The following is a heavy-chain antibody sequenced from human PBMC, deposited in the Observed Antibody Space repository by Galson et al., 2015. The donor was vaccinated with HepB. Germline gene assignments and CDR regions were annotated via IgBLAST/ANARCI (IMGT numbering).Heavy chain of an antibody. CDR1: GGTFSIYA. D-gene: IGHD2-2*01. CDR2: FIPIFGTA. V-gene: IGHV1-69*13. Sequence: SVKVSCKASGGTFSIYAISWVRQGPGQGLEWMGRFIPIFGTATHAQTLQGRVTITPDESTSTAYMELSSLRSEDTAVYYCAGWTARSAAHRVRWFDPWGQGTLVTVSS. J-gene: IGHJ5*02. CDR3: AGWTARSAAHRVRWFDP.